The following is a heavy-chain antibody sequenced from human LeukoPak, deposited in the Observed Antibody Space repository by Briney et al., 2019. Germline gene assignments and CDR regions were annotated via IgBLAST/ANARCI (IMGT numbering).Heavy chain of an antibody. D-gene: IGHD6-19*01. J-gene: IGHJ1*01. CDR2: ISYDGNNK. CDR3: ARDTYRQWLTQGGYFQH. Sequence: GGSLRLSCAASRFTFSSFAMHWVRQAPGKGLEWVAVISYDGNNKYYADSVKGRFTTSRDNSKNTLYLQMNSLRDEDTAVYYCARDTYRQWLTQGGYFQHWGQGTLVTVSS. CDR1: RFTFSSFA. V-gene: IGHV3-30*04.